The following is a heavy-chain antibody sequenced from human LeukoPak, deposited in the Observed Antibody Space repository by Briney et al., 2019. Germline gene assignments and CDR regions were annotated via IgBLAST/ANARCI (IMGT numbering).Heavy chain of an antibody. Sequence: GGSLRLSCAASGFTFSASCMSWVRQAPGKGLEWVSNIRHDGTEQYTADSLKGRFTISRDSTKRTLYLQINSLRVEDTAVYYCARVGPPYYYYYMDVWGNGSTVIVSS. V-gene: IGHV3-7*01. CDR2: IRHDGTEQ. CDR3: ARVGPPYYYYYMDV. J-gene: IGHJ6*03. CDR1: GFTFSASC.